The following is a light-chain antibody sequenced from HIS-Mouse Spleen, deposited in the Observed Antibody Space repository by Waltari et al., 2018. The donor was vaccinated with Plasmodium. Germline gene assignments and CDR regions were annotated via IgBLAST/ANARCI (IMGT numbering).Light chain of an antibody. CDR1: ALTNKY. V-gene: IGLV3-10*01. CDR2: EDS. CDR3: YSTDSSGNHRV. Sequence: SYELTQPPSVSVSPGPTARITCTGDALTNKYAYWYQQKSGQAPVLVLYEDSKRPPGIPERFSGSSSGTMATLTISGAQVEDEADYYCYSTDSSGNHRVFGGGTKLTVL. J-gene: IGLJ3*02.